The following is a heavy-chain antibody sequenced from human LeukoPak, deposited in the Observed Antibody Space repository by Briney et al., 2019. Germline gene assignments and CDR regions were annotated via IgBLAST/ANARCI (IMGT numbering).Heavy chain of an antibody. V-gene: IGHV4-39*07. CDR2: IYYSGNT. D-gene: IGHD2-15*01. Sequence: SETLSLTCTVSGVSISSSNSYWGWIRQPPGTGLEWIGSIYYSGNTYYNASLKSQVSISIATSKTQFSLRLTSVTAADTAVYYCARAWGCSGGSCPSDYWGQGTLVTVSS. CDR3: ARAWGCSGGSCPSDY. J-gene: IGHJ4*02. CDR1: GVSISSSNSY.